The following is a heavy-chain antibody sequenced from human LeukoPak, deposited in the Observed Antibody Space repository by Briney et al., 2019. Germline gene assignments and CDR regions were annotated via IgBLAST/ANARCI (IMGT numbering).Heavy chain of an antibody. D-gene: IGHD2-2*01. CDR2: IIGGAGST. CDR3: THGSMYQLDY. CDR1: GFSFSSDG. J-gene: IGHJ4*02. Sequence: GGSLRLSCAASGFSFSSDGMSWVRQAPGKGLEWVSGIIGGAGSTYYADSVKGRFTISRDNSKNTLYLQMNSLRAEDTAVYYCTHGSMYQLDYWGQGTLVTVSS. V-gene: IGHV3-23*01.